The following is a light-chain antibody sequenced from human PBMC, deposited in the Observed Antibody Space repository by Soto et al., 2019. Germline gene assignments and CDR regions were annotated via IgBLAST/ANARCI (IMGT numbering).Light chain of an antibody. CDR1: ETTALY. CDR2: AAS. CDR3: QQSYNTPFT. V-gene: IGKV1-39*01. Sequence: DIEMTQSPPSLSASVGDRVTITCRASETTALYLNWYQQKPGKAPKLLTRAASRLETGVPARFSGSGSGTAFTLTITALQPEDVATYYCQQSYNTPFTFGPGTTVDV. J-gene: IGKJ3*01.